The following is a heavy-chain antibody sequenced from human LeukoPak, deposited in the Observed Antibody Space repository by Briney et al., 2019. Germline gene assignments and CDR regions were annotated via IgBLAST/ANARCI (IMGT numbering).Heavy chain of an antibody. CDR2: ISHDGSYK. CDR1: GFSFSKFG. Sequence: GRSLRLSCVASGFSFSKFGMHWVRQAAGKGMEWEAVISHDGSYKYYADSVKGRFTISRDNSRNTLYLQISSLRADDTAVYYCAKVPSSVTPVYWGQGTLVTVSS. J-gene: IGHJ4*02. CDR3: AKVPSSVTPVY. D-gene: IGHD4-17*01. V-gene: IGHV3-30*18.